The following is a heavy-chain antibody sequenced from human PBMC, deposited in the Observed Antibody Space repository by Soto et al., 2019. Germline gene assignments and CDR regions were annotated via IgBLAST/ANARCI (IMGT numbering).Heavy chain of an antibody. D-gene: IGHD6-19*01. J-gene: IGHJ6*02. CDR3: ATESVAGSYYYYYGMDV. Sequence: ASVKVSCKVSGYTLTELSMHWVRQAPGKGLEWMGGFDPEDGETIYAQKFQGRVTRTEDTSTDTAYMELSSLRSEDTAVYYCATESVAGSYYYYYGMDVWGQGTTVTVSS. CDR2: FDPEDGET. CDR1: GYTLTELS. V-gene: IGHV1-24*01.